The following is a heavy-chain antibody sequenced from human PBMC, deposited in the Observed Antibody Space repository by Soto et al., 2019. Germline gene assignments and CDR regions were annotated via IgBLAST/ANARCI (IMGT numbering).Heavy chain of an antibody. CDR2: IYPGDSDT. Sequence: GESLKISCKGSGYSFTSYWIGWVRQMPGKGLEWMGIIYPGDSDTRYSPSFQGQVTISADKSISPAYLQWSRLKAPDAAMYYCSRHDTSSSWYPYNWFDPWGQGTLVTVSS. D-gene: IGHD6-13*01. V-gene: IGHV5-51*01. J-gene: IGHJ5*02. CDR1: GYSFTSYW. CDR3: SRHDTSSSWYPYNWFDP.